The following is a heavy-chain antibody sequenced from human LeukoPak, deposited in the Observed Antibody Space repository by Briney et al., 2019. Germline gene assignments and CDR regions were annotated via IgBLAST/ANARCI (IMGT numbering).Heavy chain of an antibody. D-gene: IGHD3-22*01. Sequence: GGSLRLSCVASGFTLSSYGIHWVRQAPGKGLEWVAVIWYDGTNRYYVDSVRGRFTISRDNSKNTLYLQMNSLRAEDTAVYYCARGGHDYYDRSGYYYMSAFDIWGQGTMVTVSS. CDR1: GFTLSSYG. CDR3: ARGGHDYYDRSGYYYMSAFDI. J-gene: IGHJ3*02. CDR2: IWYDGTNR. V-gene: IGHV3-33*01.